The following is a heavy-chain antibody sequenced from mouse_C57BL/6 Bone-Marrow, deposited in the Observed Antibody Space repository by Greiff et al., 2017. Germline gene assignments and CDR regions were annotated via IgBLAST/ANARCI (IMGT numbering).Heavy chain of an antibody. V-gene: IGHV1-64*01. CDR2: IHPNSGST. D-gene: IGHD2-2*01. Sequence: VQLQQPGAELVKPGASVKLSCKASGYTFTSYWMHWVKQRPGQGLEWIGMIHPNSGSTNYNEKFKSKATLTVDKSSSPAYMQLSSLTSEDSAVYYCARSLWLGFAYWGQGTLVTVSA. J-gene: IGHJ3*01. CDR1: GYTFTSYW. CDR3: ARSLWLGFAY.